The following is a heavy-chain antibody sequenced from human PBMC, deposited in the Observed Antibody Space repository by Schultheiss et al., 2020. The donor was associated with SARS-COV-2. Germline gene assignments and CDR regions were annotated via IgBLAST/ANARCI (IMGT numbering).Heavy chain of an antibody. J-gene: IGHJ4*02. D-gene: IGHD1-26*01. Sequence: SQTLSLTCAVSGYSISSGYYWGWIRQPPGKGLEWIGEINHSGSTNYNPSLKSRVTISVDTSKNQFSLKLSSVTAADTAVYYCAGMGATRQFDYWGQGTLVTVSS. CDR2: INHSGST. CDR1: GYSISSGYY. V-gene: IGHV4-38-2*01. CDR3: AGMGATRQFDY.